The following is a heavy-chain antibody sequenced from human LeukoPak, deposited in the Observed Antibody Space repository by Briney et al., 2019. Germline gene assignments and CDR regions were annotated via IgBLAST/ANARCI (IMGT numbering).Heavy chain of an antibody. V-gene: IGHV4-34*01. CDR1: GGSFSGYY. J-gene: IGHJ1*01. Sequence: SETLSLTCAVYGGSFSGYYWSWIRQPPGKGLEWIGEINHSGSTNYNPSLKSRVTISVDTSKNQFSLKLSSVTAADTAVYYCARGRRYYDFWSGYYTKYFQHWGQGTLVTVSS. CDR2: INHSGST. CDR3: ARGRRYYDFWSGYYTKYFQH. D-gene: IGHD3-3*01.